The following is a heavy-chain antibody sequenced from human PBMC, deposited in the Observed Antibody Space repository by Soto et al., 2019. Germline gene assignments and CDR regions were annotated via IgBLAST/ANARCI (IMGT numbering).Heavy chain of an antibody. CDR1: GGSISSYY. CDR2: IYYSGST. Sequence: QVQLQESGPGLVKPSETLSLTCTVSGGSISSYYWSWIRQPPGKGLEWIGYIYYSGSTNYNPSLKSRVTISVDTSKNQFSLRLSAVTAGVTAVYYCARDTVLIGDRSGGSGHYQEFDYWGQGPMVTVCS. J-gene: IGHJ4*02. V-gene: IGHV4-59*12. CDR3: ARDTVLIGDRSGGSGHYQEFDY. D-gene: IGHD2-15*01.